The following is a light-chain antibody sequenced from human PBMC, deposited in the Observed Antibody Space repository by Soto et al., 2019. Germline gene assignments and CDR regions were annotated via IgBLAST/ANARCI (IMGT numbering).Light chain of an antibody. CDR3: QQRSNWPPKVT. CDR2: DAS. V-gene: IGKV3-11*01. J-gene: IGKJ4*01. Sequence: EIVLTQSPVTLSLCPGERANLSCRASQSVSGYLAWYQQKPGQAPRLLIYDASNRATGIPARFSGSGSETDFTLTISSLEPEDFGVYYCQQRSNWPPKVTFGGGTKVEIK. CDR1: QSVSGY.